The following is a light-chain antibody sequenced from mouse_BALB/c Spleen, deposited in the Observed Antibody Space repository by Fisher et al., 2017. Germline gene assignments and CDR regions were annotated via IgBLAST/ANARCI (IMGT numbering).Light chain of an antibody. V-gene: IGKV4-57-1*01. CDR2: STS. CDR1: SSVSSSY. Sequence: DIVLTQSTAIMSASLGERVTMTCTASSSVSSSYLHWYQQKPGSSPKLWIYSTSNLASGVPARFSGSGSGTSYSLTISSVEAEDAATYYCQQYSGYPLTFGSGTKLEIK. CDR3: QQYSGYPLT. J-gene: IGKJ4*01.